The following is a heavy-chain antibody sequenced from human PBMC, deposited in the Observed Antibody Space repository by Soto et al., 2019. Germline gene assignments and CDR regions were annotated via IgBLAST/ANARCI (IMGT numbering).Heavy chain of an antibody. CDR1: GGSISSGGYS. V-gene: IGHV4-30-2*05. CDR2: IYHSGST. D-gene: IGHD6-25*01. Sequence: SETLSLTCAVSGGSISSGGYSWSWIRQPPGKGLEWIGYIYHSGSTYYNPSLKSRVTISVDTSKNQFSLKLSSVTVADTAVYYCAREAAGILNWFDPWGQGTLVTVSS. CDR3: AREAAGILNWFDP. J-gene: IGHJ5*02.